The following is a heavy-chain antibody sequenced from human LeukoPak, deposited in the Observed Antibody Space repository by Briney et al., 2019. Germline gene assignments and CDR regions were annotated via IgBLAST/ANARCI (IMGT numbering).Heavy chain of an antibody. CDR2: IYYSGST. V-gene: IGHV4-39*07. J-gene: IGHJ4*02. Sequence: SETLSLTCTVSGGSITSSSYYWAWIRQSPGKGLEFIGTIYYSGSTDYNPSHKSRVTISIDTSTNRFSLSLSSVTAADTAVYYCAREPFYQSYSSSWNDYWGQGTLVTVSS. CDR1: GGSITSSSYY. D-gene: IGHD6-13*01. CDR3: AREPFYQSYSSSWNDY.